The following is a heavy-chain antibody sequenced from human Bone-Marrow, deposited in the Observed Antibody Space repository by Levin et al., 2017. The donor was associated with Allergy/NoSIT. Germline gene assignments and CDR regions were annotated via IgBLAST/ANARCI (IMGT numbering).Heavy chain of an antibody. Sequence: LSLTCAASGFTFSNYGMSWVRQAPGKGLEWVSGISGNGRNTYYADSVKGRITISRDNLKNTLDLQMNSLRAEDTAIYYCAKDLGSSSSSYRYGLDVWGQGTTVTVSS. CDR2: ISGNGRNT. V-gene: IGHV3-23*01. CDR3: AKDLGSSSSSYRYGLDV. CDR1: GFTFSNYG. D-gene: IGHD6-6*01. J-gene: IGHJ6*02.